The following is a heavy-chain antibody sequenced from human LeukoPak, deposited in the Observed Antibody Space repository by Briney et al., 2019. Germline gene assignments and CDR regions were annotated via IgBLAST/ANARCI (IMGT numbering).Heavy chain of an antibody. CDR1: GGSISSYY. J-gene: IGHJ6*03. Sequence: PSETLSLTCTVSGGSISSYYWSWIRQPPGKGLEWIGYIYYSGSTNYNPSLKSRVTISVDTSKNQFSLKLSSVTAADTAVYYCARARGNYYGSGRPRGYYYMDVWGKGTTVTISS. D-gene: IGHD3-10*01. CDR2: IYYSGST. V-gene: IGHV4-59*01. CDR3: ARARGNYYGSGRPRGYYYMDV.